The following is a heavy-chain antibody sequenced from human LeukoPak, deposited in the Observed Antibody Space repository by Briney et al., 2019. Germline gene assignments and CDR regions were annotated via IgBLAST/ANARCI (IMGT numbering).Heavy chain of an antibody. CDR2: ISSSGSTI. CDR3: ARDLYRIVVVPHYFDY. CDR1: GFNFESYS. J-gene: IGHJ4*02. D-gene: IGHD3-22*01. Sequence: GGSLRLSCAASGFNFESYSMNWVRQAPGKGLEWVSYISSSGSTIYYADSVKGRFTISRDNAKNSLYLQMNSLRAEDTAVYYCARDLYRIVVVPHYFDYWGQGTLVTVSS. V-gene: IGHV3-48*04.